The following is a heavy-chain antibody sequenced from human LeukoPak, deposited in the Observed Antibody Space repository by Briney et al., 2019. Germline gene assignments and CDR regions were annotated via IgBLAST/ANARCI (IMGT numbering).Heavy chain of an antibody. J-gene: IGHJ4*02. CDR2: ISGSGGST. D-gene: IGHD3-22*01. V-gene: IGHV3-23*01. CDR3: AKDLTRYYYDSSGFDY. CDR1: GFTFSSYA. Sequence: GSLRPSCAASGFTFSSYAMSWVRQAPGKGLEWVSAISGSGGSTYYADSVKGRFTISRDNSKNTLYLQMNSLRAEDTAVYYCAKDLTRYYYDSSGFDYWGQGTLVTVSS.